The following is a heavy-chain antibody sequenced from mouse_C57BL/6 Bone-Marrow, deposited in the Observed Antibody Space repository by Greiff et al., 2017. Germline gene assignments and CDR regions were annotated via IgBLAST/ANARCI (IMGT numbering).Heavy chain of an antibody. CDR3: ARRFRGYFDV. CDR1: GYTFTSYG. Sequence: QLQQSGAELVRPGSSVKMSCKTSGYTFTSYGINWVKQRPGQGLEWIGYIYIGTGYTEYNEKFKGKATLTSDTSSSTAYMQLSSLTSEDSAIYFCARRFRGYFDVWGTGTTVTVSS. V-gene: IGHV1-58*01. CDR2: IYIGTGYT. J-gene: IGHJ1*03. D-gene: IGHD3-2*02.